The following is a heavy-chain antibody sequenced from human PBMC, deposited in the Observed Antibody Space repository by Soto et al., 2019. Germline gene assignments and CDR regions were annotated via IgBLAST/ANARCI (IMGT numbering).Heavy chain of an antibody. J-gene: IGHJ6*02. CDR3: ARQACSGGSCYPHGMDV. CDR1: GGSISSYY. D-gene: IGHD2-15*01. V-gene: IGHV4-59*08. Sequence: SETLSLTCTVSGGSISSYYWSWIRQPPGKGLEWIGYIYYSGSTNYNPSLKSRVTISVDTSKNQFSLKLSSVTAADTAVYYCARQACSGGSCYPHGMDVWGQGTTVTVSS. CDR2: IYYSGST.